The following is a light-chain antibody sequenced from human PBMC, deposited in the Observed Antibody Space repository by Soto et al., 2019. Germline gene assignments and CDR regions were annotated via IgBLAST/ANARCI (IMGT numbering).Light chain of an antibody. Sequence: EIVLTQSPATLSVSPGDRATLSCRASQSIGSAVAWYHQRSGQAPRLLIYDASNRATGIPARFSGSGSGTDFTLTISSLEPEDFAVYYCQQRSNWPPITFGQGTRLEIK. CDR3: QQRSNWPPIT. CDR1: QSIGSA. V-gene: IGKV3-11*01. J-gene: IGKJ5*01. CDR2: DAS.